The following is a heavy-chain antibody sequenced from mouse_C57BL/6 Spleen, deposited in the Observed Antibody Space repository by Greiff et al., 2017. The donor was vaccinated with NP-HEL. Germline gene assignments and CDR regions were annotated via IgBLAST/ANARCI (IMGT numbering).Heavy chain of an antibody. V-gene: IGHV1-64*01. CDR1: GYTFTSYW. J-gene: IGHJ1*03. CDR2: IHPNSGST. CDR3: ARPFYYGSSYGYFDV. Sequence: VQLQQSGAELVKPGASVKLSCKASGYTFTSYWMHWVKQRPGQGLEWIGMIHPNSGSTNYNEKFKSKATLTVDKSSSTAYMQLSSLTSEDSAVYYCARPFYYGSSYGYFDVWGTGTTVTVSS. D-gene: IGHD1-1*01.